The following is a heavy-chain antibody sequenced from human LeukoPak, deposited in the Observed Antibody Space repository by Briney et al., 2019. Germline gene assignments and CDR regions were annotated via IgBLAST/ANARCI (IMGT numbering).Heavy chain of an antibody. D-gene: IGHD3-22*01. CDR1: GFTFSSYS. Sequence: PGGSLRLSCAASGFTFSSYSMNWVRQAPGKGLEWVSYISSSSSTIYYADSVKGRFTISRDNAKSSLYLQMNSLRAEDTAVYYCARGSLYDSSGYYSRFDAFDIWGQGTMVTVSS. CDR3: ARGSLYDSSGYYSRFDAFDI. CDR2: ISSSSSTI. V-gene: IGHV3-48*04. J-gene: IGHJ3*02.